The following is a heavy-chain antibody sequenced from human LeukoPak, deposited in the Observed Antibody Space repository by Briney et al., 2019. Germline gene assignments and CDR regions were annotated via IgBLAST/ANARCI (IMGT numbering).Heavy chain of an antibody. CDR1: GFTFSSYA. Sequence: GGSLRLSCAASGFTFSSYAMSWVRQAPGKGLEWVSAISGSGGSTYYADSVKGRFTISRDNSKNTLYLQMNSLRAEDTAVYYCVKVLYYYDSSGYYEHYWGQGTLVTVSS. J-gene: IGHJ4*02. V-gene: IGHV3-23*01. CDR2: ISGSGGST. D-gene: IGHD3-22*01. CDR3: VKVLYYYDSSGYYEHY.